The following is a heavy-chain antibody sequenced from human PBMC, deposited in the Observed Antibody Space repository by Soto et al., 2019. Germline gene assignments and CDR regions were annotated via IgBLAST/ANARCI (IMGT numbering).Heavy chain of an antibody. D-gene: IGHD6-13*01. V-gene: IGHV1-8*01. J-gene: IGHJ6*02. CDR1: GYTFTSYD. Sequence: ASVKVSCKASGYTFTSYDINWVRQATGQGLEWMGWMNPNSGNTGYAQKFQGRVTMTRNTSISTAYMELSSLRSEDTAVYYCARTYSSSWYSYLYGMDVWGQGTTLTVSS. CDR2: MNPNSGNT. CDR3: ARTYSSSWYSYLYGMDV.